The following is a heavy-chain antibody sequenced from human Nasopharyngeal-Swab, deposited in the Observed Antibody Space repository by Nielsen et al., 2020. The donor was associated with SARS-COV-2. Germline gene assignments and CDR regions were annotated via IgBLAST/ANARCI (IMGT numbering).Heavy chain of an antibody. CDR1: GGSISSSSYY. CDR2: IYYSGST. J-gene: IGHJ4*02. V-gene: IGHV4-39*01. Sequence: SETLSLTYTVSGGSISSSSYYWGWIRQPPGKGLEWIGSIYYSGSTYYNPSLKSRVTISVDTSKNQFSLKLSSVTAADTAVYYCATDIAVAGDYWGQGTLVTVSS. CDR3: ATDIAVAGDY. D-gene: IGHD6-19*01.